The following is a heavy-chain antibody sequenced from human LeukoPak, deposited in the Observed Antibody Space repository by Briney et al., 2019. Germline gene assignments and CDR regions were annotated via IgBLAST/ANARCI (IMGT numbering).Heavy chain of an antibody. V-gene: IGHV3-7*03. Sequence: PGGSLRLSCAASGFTFSTYWMSWVRQAPGKGLEWVANIKQDGSEKYYVDSVKGRFTISRDNANNSLSLQMSSLRAEDTAVYYCASGYRTFDYWAREPWSPSPQ. J-gene: IGHJ4*02. CDR2: IKQDGSEK. CDR1: GFTFSTYW. CDR3: ASGYRTFDY. D-gene: IGHD5-18*01.